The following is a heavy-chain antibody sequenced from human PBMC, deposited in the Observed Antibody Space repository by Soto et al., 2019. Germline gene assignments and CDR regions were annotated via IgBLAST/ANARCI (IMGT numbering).Heavy chain of an antibody. J-gene: IGHJ4*02. D-gene: IGHD3-3*01. CDR1: GGTFSSYA. V-gene: IGHV1-69*13. CDR2: IIPIFGTA. Sequence: SVKVSCKASGGTFSSYAISWVRQAPGQGLEWMGGIIPIFGTANYAQKFQGRVTITADESTSTAYMELSSLRSEDTAVYYCARSVPYYDFWSGYYKYYFDYWGQGTLVTVSS. CDR3: ARSVPYYDFWSGYYKYYFDY.